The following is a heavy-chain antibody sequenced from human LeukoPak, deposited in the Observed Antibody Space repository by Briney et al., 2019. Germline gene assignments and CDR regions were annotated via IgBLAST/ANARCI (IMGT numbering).Heavy chain of an antibody. CDR1: GYTFTSYD. Sequence: ASVKVSCKASGYTFTSYDINWVRQATGQGLERMGWMNPNSGNTGYAQKFQGRVTMTRNTSISTAYMELSSLRSEDTAVYYCARRSGYSYDSDYWGQGTLVTVSS. CDR2: MNPNSGNT. CDR3: ARRSGYSYDSDY. V-gene: IGHV1-8*01. D-gene: IGHD5-18*01. J-gene: IGHJ4*02.